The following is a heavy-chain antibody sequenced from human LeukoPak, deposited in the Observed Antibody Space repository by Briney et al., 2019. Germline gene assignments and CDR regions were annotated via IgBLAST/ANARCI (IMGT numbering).Heavy chain of an antibody. J-gene: IGHJ2*01. CDR2: ISSSSSYI. CDR1: GFTFSSYS. D-gene: IGHD7-27*01. V-gene: IGHV3-21*01. Sequence: GGSLRLSCAASGFTFSSYSMNWVRQAPGKGLEWVSSISSSSSYIYYADSVKGRFTISRDNAKNSLYLQMNSLRAEDTAVYYCAKAVTGEGQYFDLWGRGTLVTVSS. CDR3: AKAVTGEGQYFDL.